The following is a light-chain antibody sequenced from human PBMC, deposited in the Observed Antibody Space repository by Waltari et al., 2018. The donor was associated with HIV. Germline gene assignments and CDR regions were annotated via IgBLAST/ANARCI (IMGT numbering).Light chain of an antibody. CDR1: DFISGRHN. Sequence: QSVLTQPPAASGSPGPRATISCSGSDFISGRHNVYGYQQLPGTAPKVLIYRTNQRSSGVPDRFSGSKSGTSASLAISGLRSEDEADYYCAAWDDSLSGPVFGGGTKLTVL. J-gene: IGLJ3*02. CDR3: AAWDDSLSGPV. V-gene: IGLV1-47*01. CDR2: RTN.